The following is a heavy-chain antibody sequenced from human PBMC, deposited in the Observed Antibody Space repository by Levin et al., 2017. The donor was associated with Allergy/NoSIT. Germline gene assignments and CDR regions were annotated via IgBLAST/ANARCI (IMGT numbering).Heavy chain of an antibody. CDR1: GFTFNNFA. CDR3: AKSRAYGLGMESDWFDP. V-gene: IGHV3-23*01. CDR2: IVGDGGTT. J-gene: IGHJ5*02. Sequence: PGGSLRLSCAASGFTFNNFAMTWVRQAPGKGLEWVSSIVGDGGTTDYSDSVKGRFTISRDNSNNMLHLHMTSLRAEDTAVYFCAKSRAYGLGMESDWFDPWGQGTLVTVSS. D-gene: IGHD3-10*01.